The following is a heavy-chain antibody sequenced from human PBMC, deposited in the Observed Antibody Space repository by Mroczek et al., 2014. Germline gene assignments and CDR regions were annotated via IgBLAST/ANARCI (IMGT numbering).Heavy chain of an antibody. V-gene: IGHV4-4*07. CDR1: GGSISSYY. Sequence: QVQLVQSGPGLVKPSETLSLTCTVSGGSISSYYWSWIRQPAGKGLEWIGRIYTSGSTNYNPSLKSRVTISVDTSKNQFSLKLSSVTAADTAVYYCARGRSSSVPAAINPEYFQHWGQGTLVTVSS. CDR2: IYTSGST. CDR3: ARGRSSSVPAAINPEYFQH. J-gene: IGHJ1*01. D-gene: IGHD2-2*01.